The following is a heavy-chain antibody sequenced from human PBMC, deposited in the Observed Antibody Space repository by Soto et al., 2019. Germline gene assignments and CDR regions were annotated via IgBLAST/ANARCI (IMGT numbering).Heavy chain of an antibody. V-gene: IGHV3-23*01. D-gene: IGHD6-19*01. J-gene: IGHJ4*02. Sequence: EVQLLESGGGVIQPGGSLRLFCAASGFTFSNDAMTWVRQAPGKGLEWVSTITSANYPFYGDTVKGRFTISRDNSKNTLYLQMNSPRAEDTAVYYCAKTDKYNSQSSGWANRFDHWGQGTLVSVSS. CDR2: ITSANYP. CDR1: GFTFSNDA. CDR3: AKTDKYNSQSSGWANRFDH.